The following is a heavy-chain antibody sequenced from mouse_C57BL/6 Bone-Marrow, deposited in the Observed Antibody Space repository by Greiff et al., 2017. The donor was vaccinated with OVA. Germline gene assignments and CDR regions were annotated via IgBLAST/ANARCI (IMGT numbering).Heavy chain of an antibody. Sequence: EVQVVESGGDLVKPGGSLKLSCAASGFTFSSYGMSWVRQTPDKRLEWVATISSGGSYTYYPDSVKGRFTISRDNAKNTLYLQMSSLKSEDTAMYYCARPPQGLKAMDYWGQGTSVTVSS. D-gene: IGHD1-3*01. CDR1: GFTFSSYG. CDR2: ISSGGSYT. CDR3: ARPPQGLKAMDY. V-gene: IGHV5-6*01. J-gene: IGHJ4*01.